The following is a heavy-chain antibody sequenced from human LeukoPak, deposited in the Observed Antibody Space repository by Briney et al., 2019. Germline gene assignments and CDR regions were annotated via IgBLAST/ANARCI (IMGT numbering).Heavy chain of an antibody. CDR2: IYHSGST. V-gene: IGHV4-30-4*01. D-gene: IGHD1-26*01. J-gene: IGHJ4*02. Sequence: SQTLSLTCTVSGGSISSGDYYWSWIRQPPGKGLEWIGYIYHSGSTYYNPSLKSRVTISVDTSKNQFSLKLSSVTAADTAVFYCARALTGSYQISRFDYWGQGTLVTVSS. CDR1: GGSISSGDYY. CDR3: ARALTGSYQISRFDY.